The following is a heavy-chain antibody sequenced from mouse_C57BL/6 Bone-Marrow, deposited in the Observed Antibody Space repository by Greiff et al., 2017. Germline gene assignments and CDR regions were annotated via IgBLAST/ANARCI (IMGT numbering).Heavy chain of an antibody. J-gene: IGHJ1*03. D-gene: IGHD1-2*01. CDR1: GYTFTSYW. CDR2: IHPNSGST. CDR3: ARGDYYGPYWYFEV. V-gene: IGHV1-64*01. Sequence: VQLQQPGAELVKPGASVKLSCKASGYTFTSYWMHWVKQRPGQGLEWIGMIHPNSGSTNYNEKFKSKATLTVDKSSSTAYMQLSSLTSEDSAVYYCARGDYYGPYWYFEVWGTGTTVTVSS.